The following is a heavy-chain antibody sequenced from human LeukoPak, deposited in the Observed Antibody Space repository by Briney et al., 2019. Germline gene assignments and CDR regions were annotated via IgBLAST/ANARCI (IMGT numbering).Heavy chain of an antibody. Sequence: PSETLSLTCTVSGGSISNSPYYWGWIRQPPGKGLEWIGNIYYSGSTYYNPSLKSRVTISVDTSKNQFSLRLTSVTAADTAVYYCARAYRRITGTTRPHYYYYYMDVWGKGTTVTVSS. V-gene: IGHV4-39*07. D-gene: IGHD1-7*01. CDR1: GGSISNSPYY. CDR3: ARAYRRITGTTRPHYYYYYMDV. CDR2: IYYSGST. J-gene: IGHJ6*03.